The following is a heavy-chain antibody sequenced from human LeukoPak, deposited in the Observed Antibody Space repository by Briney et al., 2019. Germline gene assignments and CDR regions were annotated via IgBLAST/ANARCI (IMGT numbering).Heavy chain of an antibody. D-gene: IGHD6-6*01. CDR1: GFTFSNYA. CDR2: ISGSGGST. Sequence: PGGSLRLSCAASGFTFSNYAVSWVRQAPGKGLEWVSAISGSGGSTYYADSVKGRFTISRDNAKNSLYLQMNSLRAEDTAVYYCARDQVGSSSEWGQGTLVTVSS. J-gene: IGHJ4*02. V-gene: IGHV3-23*01. CDR3: ARDQVGSSSE.